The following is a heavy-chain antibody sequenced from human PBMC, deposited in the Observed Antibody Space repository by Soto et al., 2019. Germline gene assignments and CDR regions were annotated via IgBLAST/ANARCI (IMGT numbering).Heavy chain of an antibody. Sequence: ASVKVSCKASGYTFTSYAMHWVRQAPGQRLEWMGWINAGNGNTKYSQKFQGQVTISADKSISTAYLQWSSLKASDTAMYYCARVTYGDYVGFDYWGQGTLVTVSS. V-gene: IGHV1-3*01. J-gene: IGHJ4*02. CDR3: ARVTYGDYVGFDY. CDR1: GYTFTSYA. CDR2: INAGNGNT. D-gene: IGHD4-17*01.